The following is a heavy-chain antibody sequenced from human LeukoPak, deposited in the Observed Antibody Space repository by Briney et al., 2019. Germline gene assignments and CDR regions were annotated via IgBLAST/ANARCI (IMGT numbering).Heavy chain of an antibody. D-gene: IGHD3-9*01. CDR2: INPNSGGT. Sequence: ASVKVSCKASGYTFTGYYMHWVRQAPGQGLEWMGWINPNSGGTNYAQKFQGRVTMTRDTSISTAYMELSRLRSDDTAVYYCASGIVARYFDWVHPQIDYWGQGTLVTVSS. V-gene: IGHV1-2*02. CDR3: ASGIVARYFDWVHPQIDY. CDR1: GYTFTGYY. J-gene: IGHJ4*02.